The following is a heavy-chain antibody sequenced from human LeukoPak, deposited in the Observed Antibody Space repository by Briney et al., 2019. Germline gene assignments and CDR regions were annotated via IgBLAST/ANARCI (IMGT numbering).Heavy chain of an antibody. V-gene: IGHV3-53*01. CDR3: VREWANQRQRRDD. CDR2: IYAGGTR. Sequence: GGSLRLSCAASGFCVSSNFMSWVRQAPGRGLEWVSVIYAGGTRHYIDSVKGRFTISRNNTNNTVFLQMNSLRGDDTAVYYCVREWANQRQRRDDWGQGTLVTVSS. D-gene: IGHD1-14*01. CDR1: GFCVSSNF. J-gene: IGHJ4*02.